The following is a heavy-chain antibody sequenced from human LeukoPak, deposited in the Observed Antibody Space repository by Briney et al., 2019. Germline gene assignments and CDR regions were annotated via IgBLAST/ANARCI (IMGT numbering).Heavy chain of an antibody. Sequence: SETLSLTCTVSGGSISSYYWSWIRQPPGKGLEWIGYIYYSGSTNYSPSLKSRVTISVDTSKNQFSLKLSSVTAADTAVYYCARGYYGSGSYSVRWFDPWGQGTLVTVSS. CDR1: GGSISSYY. V-gene: IGHV4-59*01. CDR2: IYYSGST. CDR3: ARGYYGSGSYSVRWFDP. J-gene: IGHJ5*02. D-gene: IGHD3-10*01.